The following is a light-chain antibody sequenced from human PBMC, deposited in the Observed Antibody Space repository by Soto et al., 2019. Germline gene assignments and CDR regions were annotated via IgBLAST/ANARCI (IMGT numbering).Light chain of an antibody. V-gene: IGKV3-20*01. CDR1: QSISLS. Sequence: IVLTQSRATLSLSPGERATLSCTASQSISLSLAWYQQKLGQPPRLLVYGVSSRATGIPDSFSGSVSGTDVAGAISRLEAEDFAGYYRRQYVSSPQLTLGGGAKV. J-gene: IGKJ4*01. CDR2: GVS. CDR3: RQYVSSPQLT.